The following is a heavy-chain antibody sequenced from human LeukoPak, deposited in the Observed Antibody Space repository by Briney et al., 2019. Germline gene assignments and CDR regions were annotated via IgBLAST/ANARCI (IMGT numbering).Heavy chain of an antibody. CDR2: IYTSGST. CDR1: GGSISSYY. CDR3: ARTGYYYYYMDV. V-gene: IGHV4-4*07. Sequence: SETLSLTCTVSGGSISSYYWGWLRQPAGKGLEWIGRIYTSGSTNYNPSLKSRVTMSVDTSKNQFSLKLSSVTAADTAVYYCARTGYYYYYMDVWGKGTTVTVSS. J-gene: IGHJ6*03.